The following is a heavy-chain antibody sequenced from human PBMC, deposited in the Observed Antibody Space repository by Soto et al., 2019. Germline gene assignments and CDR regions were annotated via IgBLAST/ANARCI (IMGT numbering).Heavy chain of an antibody. D-gene: IGHD3-16*02. V-gene: IGHV4-39*01. Sequence: SETLSLTCTVSGGSISSSSYYWGWIRQPPGKGLEWIGSIYYSGSTYYNPSLKSRVTISVDTSKNQFSLKLSSVTAADTAVYYCARLLPELHLGELSQDYYYMDVWGKGTTVTVSS. CDR2: IYYSGST. CDR1: GGSISSSSYY. CDR3: ARLLPELHLGELSQDYYYMDV. J-gene: IGHJ6*03.